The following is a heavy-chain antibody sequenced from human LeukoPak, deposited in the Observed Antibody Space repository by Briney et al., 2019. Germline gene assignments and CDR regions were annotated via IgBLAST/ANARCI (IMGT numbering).Heavy chain of an antibody. V-gene: IGHV1-69*04. CDR2: IIPILGIA. Sequence: GASVKVSCKASGGTFSSYAISWVRQAPGQGLEWMGRIIPILGIANYAQKFQGRVTITADKSTSTAYMELSSLRSEDTAVYYCALTTVTTGRSGYYGMDVWGQGTTVTVSS. D-gene: IGHD4-17*01. J-gene: IGHJ6*02. CDR1: GGTFSSYA. CDR3: ALTTVTTGRSGYYGMDV.